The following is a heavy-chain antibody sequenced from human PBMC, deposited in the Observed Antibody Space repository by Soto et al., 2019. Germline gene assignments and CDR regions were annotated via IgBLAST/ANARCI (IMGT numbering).Heavy chain of an antibody. CDR1: GFTFSSFA. V-gene: IGHV3-23*01. J-gene: IGHJ6*02. Sequence: EVQLLESGGGLVQPGGSLRLSCAASGFTFSSFAMNWVRQAPGKGLEWVSSLTGSGDRTYYSDSVKGRFIISRDNSKKTLYLQMNSLRAEDTAVYYCAKYVDFAIPHAYGMDVWGQGTTVTVSS. CDR2: LTGSGDRT. D-gene: IGHD3-3*01. CDR3: AKYVDFAIPHAYGMDV.